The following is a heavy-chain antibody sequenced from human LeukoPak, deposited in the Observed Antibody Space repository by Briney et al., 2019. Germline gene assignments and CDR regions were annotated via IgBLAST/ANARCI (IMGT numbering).Heavy chain of an antibody. CDR3: ARDSGTTSNYYYYMDV. CDR2: IIPIFGTA. Sequence: SVTVSCKASGGTFSSYAISWVRQAPGQGLEWMGGIIPIFGTANYAQKFQGRVTITTDESTSTAYMELSSLRSEDTAVYYCARDSGTTSNYYYYMDVWGKGTTVTVSS. V-gene: IGHV1-69*05. D-gene: IGHD1-7*01. J-gene: IGHJ6*03. CDR1: GGTFSSYA.